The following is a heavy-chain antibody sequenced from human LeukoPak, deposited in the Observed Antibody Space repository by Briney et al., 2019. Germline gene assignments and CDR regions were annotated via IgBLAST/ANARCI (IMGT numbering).Heavy chain of an antibody. CDR3: ARGPTRQYFDY. V-gene: IGHV4-30-2*06. CDR2: IYYTGGT. Sequence: SETLSLTCAVANESVSRGSYSWSWIRQSPGKGLEWIGYIYYTGGTYYNPSLKSRVTISADKSKNEFSLKLKSVTAADTAMYYCARGPTRQYFDYWGQVTLVTVSS. CDR1: NESVSRGSYS. J-gene: IGHJ4*02. D-gene: IGHD6-6*01.